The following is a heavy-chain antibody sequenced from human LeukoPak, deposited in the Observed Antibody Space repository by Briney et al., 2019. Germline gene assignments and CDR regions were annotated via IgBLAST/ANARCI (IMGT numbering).Heavy chain of an antibody. D-gene: IGHD3-3*01. CDR2: MNPNSGNT. V-gene: IGHV1-8*01. Sequence: RASVKVSCTASGYTFTSYDINWVRQAPGQGLEWMGWMNPNSGNTVYAQKFQGRVTMTRNTSISTAYMELSSLRSEDTAVYYCARTYDFWSGYQFHYWGQGTLVTVSS. J-gene: IGHJ4*02. CDR3: ARTYDFWSGYQFHY. CDR1: GYTFTSYD.